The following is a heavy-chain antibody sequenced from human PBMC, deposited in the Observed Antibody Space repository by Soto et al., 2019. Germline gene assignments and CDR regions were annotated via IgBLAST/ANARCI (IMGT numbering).Heavy chain of an antibody. CDR2: IVVGSGNT. V-gene: IGHV1-58*01. CDR1: GFTFTSSA. CDR3: AAASVVGATFSDY. D-gene: IGHD1-26*01. J-gene: IGHJ4*02. Sequence: GASVKVSWKASGFTFTSSAVQWVRQARGQRLEWIGWIVVGSGNTNYAQKFQERVTITRDMSTSTAYMELSSLRSEDTAVYYCAAASVVGATFSDYWGQGTLVTVSS.